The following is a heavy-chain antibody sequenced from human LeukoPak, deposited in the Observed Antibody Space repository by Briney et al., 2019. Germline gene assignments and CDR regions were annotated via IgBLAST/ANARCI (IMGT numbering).Heavy chain of an antibody. CDR2: IKSKTDGGTT. Sequence: GGSLRLSCAASGFTFSSFAMTWVRQAPGKGLEWVGRIKSKTDGGTTDYAAPVKGRFTISRDDSKNTLYLQMNSLKTEDTAVYYCTTVRIYCSSTSCYRVLDYWGQGTLVTVSS. D-gene: IGHD2-2*01. CDR3: TTVRIYCSSTSCYRVLDY. J-gene: IGHJ4*02. V-gene: IGHV3-15*01. CDR1: GFTFSSFA.